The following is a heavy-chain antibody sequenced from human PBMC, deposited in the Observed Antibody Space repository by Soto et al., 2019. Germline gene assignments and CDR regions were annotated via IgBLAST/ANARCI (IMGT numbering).Heavy chain of an antibody. Sequence: GGSLRLSCEASGFPFMTYWMSWVRQAPGKGLEWVAHMKEEATEKYLDSVKGRFIISRDNAKNSLYLQMNSLRGDDTAVYYCAGGGVYDSGRYHYWGQGTLVTVSS. CDR1: GFPFMTYW. V-gene: IGHV3-7*01. J-gene: IGHJ4*02. CDR3: AGGGVYDSGRYHY. CDR2: MKEEATEK. D-gene: IGHD6-25*01.